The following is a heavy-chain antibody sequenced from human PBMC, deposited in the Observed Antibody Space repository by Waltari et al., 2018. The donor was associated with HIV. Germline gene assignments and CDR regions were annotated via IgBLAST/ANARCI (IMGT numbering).Heavy chain of an antibody. CDR1: FSGYY. CDR2: INDGGNT. CDR3: ARGDWVAAAATGAYFDL. V-gene: IGHV4-34*01. Sequence: FSGYYWSWIRQPPGKGLEWIGEINDGGNTNYTPSLKSRVAMSVDTSKNQFSLKLTSVTAADTAVYYCARGDWVAAAATGAYFDLWGRGTLVTVSS. D-gene: IGHD6-13*01. J-gene: IGHJ2*01.